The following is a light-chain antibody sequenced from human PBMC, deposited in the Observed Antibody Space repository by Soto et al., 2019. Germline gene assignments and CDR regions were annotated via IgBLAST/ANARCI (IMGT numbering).Light chain of an antibody. CDR2: LNSDGSH. J-gene: IGLJ2*01. CDR3: QTWGTGIVV. CDR1: SGHSSYV. V-gene: IGLV4-69*01. Sequence: QPVLTQSPSASASLGASVKLTCTLSSGHSSYVIAWHQQQPEKGPRYLMKLNSDGSHSKGDGIPDRFSGSSSGADRYLTISSLQSEDEADYYCQTWGTGIVVFGGGTKLTVL.